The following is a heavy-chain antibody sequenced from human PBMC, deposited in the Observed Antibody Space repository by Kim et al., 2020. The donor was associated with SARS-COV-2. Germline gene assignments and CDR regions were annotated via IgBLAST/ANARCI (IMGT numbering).Heavy chain of an antibody. CDR3: GTYSSGWYSY. CDR1: GYSISSGYY. CDR2: IYHSGST. V-gene: IGHV4-38-2*02. D-gene: IGHD6-19*01. Sequence: SETLSLTCTVSGYSISSGYYWGWIRQPPGKGLEWIGSIYHSGSTYYNPSLKSRVTISVDTSKNQFSLKLSSVTAADTAVYYCGTYSSGWYSYWGQGTLVTVSS. J-gene: IGHJ4*02.